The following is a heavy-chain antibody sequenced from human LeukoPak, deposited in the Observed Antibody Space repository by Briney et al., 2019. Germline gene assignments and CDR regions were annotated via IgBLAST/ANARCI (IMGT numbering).Heavy chain of an antibody. Sequence: PSETLSLTCTVSGGSISSYYWRWIRQPPGKGLEWIGYIYYSGSTNYNPSLKSRVTISVDTSKNQFSLKLSSVTAADTAVYYCARLFGVDPFDYWGQGTLVTVSS. J-gene: IGHJ4*02. V-gene: IGHV4-59*08. CDR1: GGSISSYY. CDR3: ARLFGVDPFDY. D-gene: IGHD3-3*01. CDR2: IYYSGST.